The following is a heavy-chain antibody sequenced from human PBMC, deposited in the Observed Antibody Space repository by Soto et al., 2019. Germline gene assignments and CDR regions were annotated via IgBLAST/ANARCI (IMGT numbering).Heavy chain of an antibody. CDR1: GYTFTSYD. CDR2: MSPNSGAT. D-gene: IGHD1-1*01. CDR3: ARGVDAGVDV. Sequence: QVQLVQSGAVVTKPGASVKVSCKASGYTFTSYDINWVRQATGQGLEWMGWMSPNSGATGYAQRFQGRVTMTRDTSISTAYMELSNLRSEDTAIYYCARGVDAGVDVWGQGSTVTVSS. J-gene: IGHJ6*02. V-gene: IGHV1-8*01.